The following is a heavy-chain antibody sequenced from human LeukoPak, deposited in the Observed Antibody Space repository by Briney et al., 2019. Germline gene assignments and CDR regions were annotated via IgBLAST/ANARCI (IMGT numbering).Heavy chain of an antibody. CDR3: ARAKGSITMVRGVTPYFDY. D-gene: IGHD3-10*01. J-gene: IGHJ4*02. CDR1: GYTFTGYY. V-gene: IGHV1-2*06. CDR2: INPNSGGT. Sequence: WASVKVSCKASGYTFTGYYMHWVRQAPGQGLEWMGRINPNSGGTNYAQKFQGRVTMTRDTSISTAYMELSRLRSDDTAVYYCARAKGSITMVRGVTPYFDYWGQGTLVTVSS.